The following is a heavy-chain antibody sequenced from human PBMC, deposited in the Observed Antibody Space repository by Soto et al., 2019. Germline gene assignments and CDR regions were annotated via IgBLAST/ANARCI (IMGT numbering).Heavy chain of an antibody. V-gene: IGHV3-48*01. CDR3: ASDIAVAADY. CDR2: ISDSNSRTSI. Sequence: EVQLVESGGGLVQPRGSLRLTCGVSGFTFSSYSMNWVRQAPGKGLEWRSFISDSNSRTSISYADSVRGRFTSSRDDAKNSLYLQMNSRRSEDTAGHYWASDIAVAADYRGQGILVTLSS. D-gene: IGHD2-21*01. J-gene: IGHJ4*02. CDR1: GFTFSSYS.